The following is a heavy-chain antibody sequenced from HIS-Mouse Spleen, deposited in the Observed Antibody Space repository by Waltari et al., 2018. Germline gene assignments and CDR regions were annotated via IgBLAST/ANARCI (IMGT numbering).Heavy chain of an antibody. Sequence: QLQLQESGPGLVKRSETLSLTCTVSGCSLSSSSYYWGWIRQPPGQGLEWIGSIYYSGSTYYNPSFKSRIPISVDTSKNQFSLKLSSVTAADTAVYYCAYGDYFDYWGQGTLVTVSS. V-gene: IGHV4-39*01. CDR2: IYYSGST. CDR1: GCSLSSSSYY. J-gene: IGHJ4*02. D-gene: IGHD4-17*01. CDR3: AYGDYFDY.